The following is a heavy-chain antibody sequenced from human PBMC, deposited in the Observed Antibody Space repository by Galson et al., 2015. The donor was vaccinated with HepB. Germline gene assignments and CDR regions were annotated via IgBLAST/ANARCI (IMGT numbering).Heavy chain of an antibody. CDR3: ARDEGVTGTFYYGMDV. CDR1: GGTFSSYA. V-gene: IGHV1-69*06. Sequence: SVKVSCKASGGTFSSYAISWVRQAPGQGLEWMGGIIPIFGTANYAQKFQGRVTITADTSTSTAYMELSSLRSEDTAVYYCARDEGVTGTFYYGMDVWGQGTTVTVSS. J-gene: IGHJ6*02. CDR2: IIPIFGTA. D-gene: IGHD1-7*01.